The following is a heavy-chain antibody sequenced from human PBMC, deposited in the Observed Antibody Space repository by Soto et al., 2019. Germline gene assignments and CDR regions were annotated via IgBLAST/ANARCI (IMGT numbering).Heavy chain of an antibody. D-gene: IGHD3-16*01. CDR3: ARDPNDYVWALDY. CDR2: IGDSGGTT. Sequence: GSLRLSCAASGFTFSSYALSWVRQAPGRGLEWVSIIGDSGGTTLYADSVKGRFTVSRDTSKNTAYLQMNSLRAEDTAVYYCARDPNDYVWALDYWGQGTLVTVSS. CDR1: GFTFSSYA. J-gene: IGHJ4*02. V-gene: IGHV3-23*01.